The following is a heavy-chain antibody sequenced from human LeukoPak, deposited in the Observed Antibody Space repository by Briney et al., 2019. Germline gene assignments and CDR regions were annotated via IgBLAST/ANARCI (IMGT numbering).Heavy chain of an antibody. D-gene: IGHD6-19*01. CDR2: IYYSGST. CDR3: ASTLAVVGTEGWFDP. Sequence: SETLSLTCTVSGGSISSYYWSWIRQPPGKGLEWIGYIYYSGSTNYNPSLKSRVTISVDTSKNQFSLKLSSVTAADTAVYYCASTLAVVGTEGWFDPWGQGTLVTVSS. J-gene: IGHJ5*02. CDR1: GGSISSYY. V-gene: IGHV4-59*08.